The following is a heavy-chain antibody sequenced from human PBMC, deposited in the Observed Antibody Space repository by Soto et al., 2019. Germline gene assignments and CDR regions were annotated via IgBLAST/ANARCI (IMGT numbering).Heavy chain of an antibody. D-gene: IGHD3-10*02. CDR3: ARHVRGAVTMNWFDP. J-gene: IGHJ5*02. V-gene: IGHV4-39*01. Sequence: QLQESGPGLVKTSETLSLTCTVSGGSIISSNFDWGWIRQPPGKGLEWIGSVEYGGSTYDNPSLKSRVPRSADTSKNQFSLKHTSVTAADTAIYDCARHVRGAVTMNWFDPWGQGTLVTVSS. CDR2: VEYGGST. CDR1: GGSIISSNFD.